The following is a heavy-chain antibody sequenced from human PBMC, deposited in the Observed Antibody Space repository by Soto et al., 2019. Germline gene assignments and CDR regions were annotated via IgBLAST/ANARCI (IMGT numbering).Heavy chain of an antibody. CDR3: ARGSIAARPSYYYYGMDV. Sequence: SETLSLTCAVYGGSFSGYYWSWIRQPPGKGLEWIGEINRSGSTNYNPSLKSRVTISVDTSKNQFSLKLSSVTAADTAVYYCARGSIAARPSYYYYGMDVWGQGTTVTVSS. CDR1: GGSFSGYY. D-gene: IGHD6-6*01. CDR2: INRSGST. V-gene: IGHV4-34*01. J-gene: IGHJ6*02.